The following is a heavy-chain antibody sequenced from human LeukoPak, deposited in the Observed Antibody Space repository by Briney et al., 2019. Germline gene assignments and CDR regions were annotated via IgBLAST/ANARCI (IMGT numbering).Heavy chain of an antibody. CDR1: GGSISSYY. V-gene: IGHV4-4*07. CDR2: IYTSGST. CDR3: ARGSYYYYYMDV. J-gene: IGHJ6*03. Sequence: PSETLSLTCTVSGGSISSYYWRWIRQPAGKGLEWVGRIYTSGSTNYNPSLKSRVTMSVDTSKNQFSLKLTSVTAADTAVYYCARGSYYYYYMDVWGKGTTVTVSS.